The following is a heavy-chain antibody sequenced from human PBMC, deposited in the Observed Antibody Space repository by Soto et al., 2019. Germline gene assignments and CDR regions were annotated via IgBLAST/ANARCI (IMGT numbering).Heavy chain of an antibody. V-gene: IGHV1-18*01. CDR3: ARAREVGATYYYYYGMDV. CDR1: GYTFTNYG. J-gene: IGHJ6*02. CDR2: INTYNGNT. D-gene: IGHD1-26*01. Sequence: GASVKVSCKASGYTFTNYGISWVRQAPGQGLEWMGWINTYNGNTNHAQKLQGRVTMTTDTSTSTAYMELSSLRSEDTAVYYCARAREVGATYYYYYGMDVWGQGTTVTVSS.